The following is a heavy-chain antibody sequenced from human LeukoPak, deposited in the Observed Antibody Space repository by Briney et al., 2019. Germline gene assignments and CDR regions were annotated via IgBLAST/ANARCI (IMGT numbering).Heavy chain of an antibody. J-gene: IGHJ3*02. CDR1: GYSFSNYW. V-gene: IGHV5-51*01. Sequence: GESLKISCKGSGYSFSNYWIAWVRQMPGKGLEWMGVIYPGDSDTRYSPSFQGQVTISADKSISTAFLHWSSLKASDSAMYYCARQRGCMTGSAAGAFDIWGQGTMVTVSS. CDR2: IYPGDSDT. D-gene: IGHD3-9*01. CDR3: ARQRGCMTGSAAGAFDI.